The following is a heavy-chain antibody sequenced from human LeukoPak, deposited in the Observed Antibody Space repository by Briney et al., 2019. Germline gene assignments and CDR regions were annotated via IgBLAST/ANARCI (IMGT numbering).Heavy chain of an antibody. Sequence: GGSLRLSCAASGFTFSSYSMNWVRQAPGKGLEWVSSISSSSSYIYYADSVKGRFTISRDNAKNSLYLQMNSLRAEDTAVYYCARGVAATRRSRYYYYMDVWGKGTTVTVSS. D-gene: IGHD2-15*01. CDR2: ISSSSSYI. CDR3: ARGVAATRRSRYYYYMDV. CDR1: GFTFSSYS. J-gene: IGHJ6*03. V-gene: IGHV3-21*01.